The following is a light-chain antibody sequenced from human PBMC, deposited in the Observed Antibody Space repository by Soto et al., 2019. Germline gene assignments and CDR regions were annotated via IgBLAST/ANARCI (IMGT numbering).Light chain of an antibody. J-gene: IGKJ2*01. CDR1: QRVSSSY. CDR3: QQYGSSPPYT. V-gene: IGKV3-20*01. CDR2: GAS. Sequence: EIVLTQSPGTLSLSPGERATLSCSASQRVSSSYLAWYQQKPGQAPRLLIYGASSRATGIPDRFSGSGSGTAFTLTISRLEPEDFAVYYCQQYGSSPPYTFVQGTKLEIK.